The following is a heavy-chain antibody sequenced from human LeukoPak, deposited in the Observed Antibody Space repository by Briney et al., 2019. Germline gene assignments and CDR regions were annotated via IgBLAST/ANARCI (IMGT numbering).Heavy chain of an antibody. D-gene: IGHD3-10*01. Sequence: ASVKVSCKASGYTLTGDYMYCVCPTLGQGLEWMGRIYPNSGGTNYAQKFQGRVTMTRDTSISTAYKELSRLRSDDTAVYYCARALRSGNDYWGQGTLVTVYS. J-gene: IGHJ4*02. CDR2: IYPNSGGT. V-gene: IGHV1-2*06. CDR3: ARALRSGNDY. CDR1: GYTLTGDY.